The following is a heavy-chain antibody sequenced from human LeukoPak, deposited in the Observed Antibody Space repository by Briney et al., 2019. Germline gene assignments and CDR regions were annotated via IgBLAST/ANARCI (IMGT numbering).Heavy chain of an antibody. J-gene: IGHJ6*02. CDR1: GYTFTSYD. Sequence: GASVKVSCKASGYTFTSYDINWVRQATGQGLEWMGWINTNTGNPTYAQGFTGRFVFSLDTSVSTAYLQISSLKAEDTAVYYCARDQDVVVAATIYYYGMDVWGQGTTVTVSS. CDR3: ARDQDVVVAATIYYYGMDV. V-gene: IGHV7-4-1*02. D-gene: IGHD2-15*01. CDR2: INTNTGNP.